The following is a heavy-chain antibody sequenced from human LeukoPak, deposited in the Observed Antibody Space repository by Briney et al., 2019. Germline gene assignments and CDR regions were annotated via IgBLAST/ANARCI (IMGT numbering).Heavy chain of an antibody. J-gene: IGHJ4*02. CDR3: ARDRSGSYFDY. D-gene: IGHD1-26*01. CDR2: ISSSSSYM. Sequence: GGSLRLSCAASGFTFSSYSMNWVRQAPGKGLEWVSSISSSSSYMTYADSVKGRFTISRDNSKNTLYLQMNSLRAEDTAVYYCARDRSGSYFDYWGQGTLVTVSS. CDR1: GFTFSSYS. V-gene: IGHV3-21*01.